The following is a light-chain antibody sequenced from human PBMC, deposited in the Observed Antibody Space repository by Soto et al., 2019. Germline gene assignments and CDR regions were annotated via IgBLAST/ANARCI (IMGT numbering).Light chain of an antibody. CDR2: GAS. V-gene: IGKV3-20*01. CDR1: HSIHSSY. Sequence: EVVLTQSPGTLSLSPGERASLSCRASHSIHSSYLAWYQQKPGQAPGLLIYGASSRATDIPDRFSGGGSGTDFTLTVSRLEPEDFAVYYCQQYDTSPYTFGQGTKLEI. CDR3: QQYDTSPYT. J-gene: IGKJ2*01.